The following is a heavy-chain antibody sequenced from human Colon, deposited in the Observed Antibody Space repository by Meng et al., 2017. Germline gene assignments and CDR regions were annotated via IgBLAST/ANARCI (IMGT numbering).Heavy chain of an antibody. CDR1: GFTFRSFS. J-gene: IGHJ4*02. Sequence: GGSLRLSCAASGFTFRSFSMHWVRQGPGKGLECVAFISNDGSEKYYADSAKGRFTVSRDNSKNTTYLEMNSRRAEDTAVYYCARDDTFDGSGTYPVEYWGQGTLVTVSS. D-gene: IGHD3-10*01. CDR2: ISNDGSEK. V-gene: IGHV3-30*04. CDR3: ARDDTFDGSGTYPVEY.